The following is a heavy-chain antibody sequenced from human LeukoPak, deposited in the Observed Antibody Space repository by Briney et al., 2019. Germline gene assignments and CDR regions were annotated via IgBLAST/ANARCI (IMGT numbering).Heavy chain of an antibody. CDR3: ARVRYCSSTSCHFFDY. Sequence: SETLSLTCTVSGGSISSSSYYWGWIRQPPGKGLEWIGSIYYSGSTYYNPSLKSRVTISVDTSKNQFSLKLSSVTAADTAVYYCARVRYCSSTSCHFFDYWGQGTLVTVSS. V-gene: IGHV4-39*07. CDR1: GGSISSSSYY. J-gene: IGHJ4*02. CDR2: IYYSGST. D-gene: IGHD2-2*01.